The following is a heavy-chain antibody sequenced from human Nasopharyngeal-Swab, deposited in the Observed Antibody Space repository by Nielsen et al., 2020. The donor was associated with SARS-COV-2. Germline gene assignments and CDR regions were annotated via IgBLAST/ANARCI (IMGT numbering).Heavy chain of an antibody. J-gene: IGHJ6*02. D-gene: IGHD6-13*01. CDR2: IVPMFGTA. V-gene: IGHV1-69*13. CDR1: GGTFSSYA. CDR3: ARARNYVRAAAGTDYYGMDV. Sequence: SVKVSCKASGGTFSSYAISWARQAPGQGLEWMGGIVPMFGTAKYAQNFQGRVTITADESTTTAYMELTSLRSEDTAVYYCARARNYVRAAAGTDYYGMDVWGQGTTVTVSS.